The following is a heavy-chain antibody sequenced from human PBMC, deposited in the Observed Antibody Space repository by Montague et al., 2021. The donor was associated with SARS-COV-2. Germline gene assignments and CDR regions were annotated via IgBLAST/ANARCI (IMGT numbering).Heavy chain of an antibody. V-gene: IGHV3-23*01. CDR1: GFTFGSYA. CDR2: IDAGGGAV. CDR3: ARRNSGQHLVGSGWFDP. Sequence: SLRLSCVTSGFTFGSYAMSWFRQAPGKGLEWLSGIDAGGGAVFDADSVKGRFTTSRDNYKNTLYLQMNSLTADDTAVYYCARRNSGQHLVGSGWFDPWGQGTLVTVSS. D-gene: IGHD5-12*01. J-gene: IGHJ5*02.